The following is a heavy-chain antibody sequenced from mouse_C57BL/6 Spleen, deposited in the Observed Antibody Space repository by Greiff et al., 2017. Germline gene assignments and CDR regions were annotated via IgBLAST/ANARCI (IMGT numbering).Heavy chain of an antibody. J-gene: IGHJ2*01. CDR2: INPSDRAT. D-gene: IGHD1-1*02. Sequence: QVQLQQPGAELVKPGASVTLSCKASGYTFTSYWMHWVKQRPGQGLAWIGNINPSDRATNYTQTFKGQATLTVDKSSSTAYMQLSSLRSEDSAVYDCAMRGGFYFDYWGQGTTLTVSS. CDR3: AMRGGFYFDY. CDR1: GYTFTSYW. V-gene: IGHV1-74*01.